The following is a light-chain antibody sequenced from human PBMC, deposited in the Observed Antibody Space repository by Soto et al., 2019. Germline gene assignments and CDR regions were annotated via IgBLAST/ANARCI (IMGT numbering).Light chain of an antibody. CDR2: AAS. CDR3: QQLKSYPQT. V-gene: IGKV1-9*01. CDR1: QGISSY. Sequence: DIQLTQSPSFLSASVGDRVTITCRTSQGISSYLAWYQQKPGKAPKLLIYAASTLQSGVPSRFRGSVSGTEFTITISSLQPEDFATYYCQQLKSYPQTFGGGPKVEIK. J-gene: IGKJ4*01.